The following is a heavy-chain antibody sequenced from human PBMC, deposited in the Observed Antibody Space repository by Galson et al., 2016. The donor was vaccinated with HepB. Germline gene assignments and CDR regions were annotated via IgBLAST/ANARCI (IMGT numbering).Heavy chain of an antibody. Sequence: SLRLSCAASGFTFINYGMTWVRRAPGKGLEWVSVISNSGDIKYYADSAKGRFSISRDNSKNTLYLQMNSLGAEDTAIYYCVKGSMGSGGLDVWCPGTTVTVSS. D-gene: IGHD2-15*01. CDR2: ISNSGDIK. J-gene: IGHJ6*01. CDR1: GFTFINYG. V-gene: IGHV3-23*01. CDR3: VKGSMGSGGLDV.